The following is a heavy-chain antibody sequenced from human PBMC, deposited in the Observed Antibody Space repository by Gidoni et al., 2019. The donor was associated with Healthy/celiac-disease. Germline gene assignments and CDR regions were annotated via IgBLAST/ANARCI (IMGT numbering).Heavy chain of an antibody. J-gene: IGHJ4*02. CDR3: ARLERRDSSGYSRNVIEN. D-gene: IGHD3-22*01. CDR1: GYTFTNYG. V-gene: IGHV1-18*01. Sequence: QVQLVQSGAEVKKPGASVKVSCTASGYTFTNYGISGVRQAPGQGLAWVGWISAYNGNTNYAQKLQGRVTMTTDTSTSTAYMERRSLRSDDTAVYYCARLERRDSSGYSRNVIENWGQGTLVTVSS. CDR2: ISAYNGNT.